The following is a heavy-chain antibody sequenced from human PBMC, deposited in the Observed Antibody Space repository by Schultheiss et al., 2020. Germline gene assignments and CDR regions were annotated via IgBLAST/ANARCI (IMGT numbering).Heavy chain of an antibody. CDR1: GFTFSSYG. J-gene: IGHJ6*02. CDR2: IWYDGSNK. Sequence: GGSLRLSCAASGFTFSSYGMHWVRQAPGKGLEWVAVIWYDGSNKYYADSVKGRFTISRDNSKNTLYLQMNSLRAEDTAVYYCARSYDILTGYYRSSVDTEYYYYYYGMDVWGQGTTVTVSS. V-gene: IGHV3-33*01. CDR3: ARSYDILTGYYRSSVDTEYYYYYYGMDV. D-gene: IGHD3-9*01.